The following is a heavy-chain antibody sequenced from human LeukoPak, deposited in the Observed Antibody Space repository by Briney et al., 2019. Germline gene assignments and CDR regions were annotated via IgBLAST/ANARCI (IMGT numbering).Heavy chain of an antibody. CDR1: GVTFSNYG. D-gene: IGHD6-19*01. CDR2: IWYDGSNK. CDR3: ARGSGAMAGTLDP. Sequence: PGGSLRLSCVASGVTFSNYGMHWVRQAPGKGLEWVAFIWYDGSNKYYVDSVKGRFTISRDNSKNTVYVQMNSLRGEDTAVYYCARGSGAMAGTLDPWGQGTLVIVSS. V-gene: IGHV3-33*01. J-gene: IGHJ5*02.